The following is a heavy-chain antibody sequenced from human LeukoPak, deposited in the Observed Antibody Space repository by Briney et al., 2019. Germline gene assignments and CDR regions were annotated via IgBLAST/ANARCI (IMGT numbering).Heavy chain of an antibody. Sequence: PGGSLRLSCTVSGFTFSNYWMTWVRQAPGKGLEWVATIKEDGSEKYYVDSLRGRFTISRDNTKNSLYLQLSSLRAKDTSVYHCGRGTRSPDHWGQGTLVTVSS. CDR2: IKEDGSEK. V-gene: IGHV3-7*01. CDR1: GFTFSNYW. J-gene: IGHJ4*02. CDR3: GRGTRSPDH. D-gene: IGHD1-14*01.